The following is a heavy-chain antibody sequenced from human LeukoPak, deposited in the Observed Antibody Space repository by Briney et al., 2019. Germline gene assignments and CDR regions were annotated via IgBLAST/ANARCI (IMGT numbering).Heavy chain of an antibody. CDR1: GYTFTNYE. CDR3: ARGLGSYDSSELTWPMISF. D-gene: IGHD3-22*01. J-gene: IGHJ4*02. Sequence: ASVKVSCKASGYTFTNYEINGVRQATGHGLEWMGWMNPNSGDTAYAQKFQGRITLTRSTSITTAYMELSGLRSDDTAVYYCARGLGSYDSSELTWPMISFWGQGTQVTVSS. CDR2: MNPNSGDT. V-gene: IGHV1-8*01.